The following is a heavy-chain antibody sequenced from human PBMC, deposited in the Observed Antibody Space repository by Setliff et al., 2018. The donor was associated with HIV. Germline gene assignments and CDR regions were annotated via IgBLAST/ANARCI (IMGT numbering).Heavy chain of an antibody. CDR1: GGSISGSSYY. CDR3: ARDLRITLFGGDVYYYYGMDV. D-gene: IGHD3-3*01. Sequence: SETLSLTCIVSGGSISGSSYYWGWIRQSPGKGLEWIGNMYYSGSTYYNPSLKSRVTISVDTSKNHLSLKLTSVTAADTGLYYCARDLRITLFGGDVYYYYGMDVWGQGTTVTVSS. CDR2: MYYSGST. J-gene: IGHJ6*02. V-gene: IGHV4-39*02.